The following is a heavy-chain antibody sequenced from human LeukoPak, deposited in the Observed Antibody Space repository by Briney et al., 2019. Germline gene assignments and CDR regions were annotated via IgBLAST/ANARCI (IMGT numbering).Heavy chain of an antibody. Sequence: PGGSLRLSCAASGFTFSSYSMSWVRQAPGKGLEWVSYISSSSSTIYYADSVKGRFTISRDNAKNSLYLQMNSLRAEDTAVYYCARVAAAGTGGIDYWGQGTLVTVSS. V-gene: IGHV3-48*04. CDR2: ISSSSSTI. CDR3: ARVAAAGTGGIDY. J-gene: IGHJ4*02. CDR1: GFTFSSYS. D-gene: IGHD6-13*01.